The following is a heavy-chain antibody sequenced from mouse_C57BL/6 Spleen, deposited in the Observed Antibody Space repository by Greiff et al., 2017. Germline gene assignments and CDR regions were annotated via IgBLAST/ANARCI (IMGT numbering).Heavy chain of an antibody. D-gene: IGHD1-1*01. J-gene: IGHJ4*01. CDR2: IWSGGST. CDR3: ASYYYGSSYDYAMDY. V-gene: IGHV2-2*01. Sequence: QVQLQQSGPGLVQPSQSLSITCTVSGFSLTSYGVHWVRQSPGKGLEWLGVIWSGGSTDYNAAFISRLSISKDNSKSQVFFKMNSLQADDTAIYYCASYYYGSSYDYAMDYWGQGTSVTVSS. CDR1: GFSLTSYG.